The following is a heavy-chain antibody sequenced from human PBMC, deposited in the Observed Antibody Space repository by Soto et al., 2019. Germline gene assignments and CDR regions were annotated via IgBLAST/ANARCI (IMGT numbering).Heavy chain of an antibody. D-gene: IGHD6-13*01. CDR1: GFTFSSYA. J-gene: IGHJ5*02. Sequence: QVQLVESGGGVVQPGRSLRLSCAASGFTFSSYAMHWVRQAPGKGLEWVAVISYDGSNKYYADSVKGRFTISRDNSKNTLYLQMNSLRAEDTAVYYCARAKAAAGTNWFDPWGQGTLVTVSS. CDR2: ISYDGSNK. V-gene: IGHV3-30-3*01. CDR3: ARAKAAAGTNWFDP.